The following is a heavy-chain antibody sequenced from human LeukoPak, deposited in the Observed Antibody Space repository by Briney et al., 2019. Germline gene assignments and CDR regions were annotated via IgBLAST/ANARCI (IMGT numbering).Heavy chain of an antibody. D-gene: IGHD1-14*01. Sequence: GGSLRLSCAASGFTFDDYAMHWVRQAPGKVLEWVSGISWNSGSIGYADSVKGRFTISRDNAKNSLYLQMNSLRAEDTALYYCAKGRTRSTKTEVDYWGQGTLVTVSS. CDR2: ISWNSGSI. CDR3: AKGRTRSTKTEVDY. CDR1: GFTFDDYA. V-gene: IGHV3-9*01. J-gene: IGHJ4*02.